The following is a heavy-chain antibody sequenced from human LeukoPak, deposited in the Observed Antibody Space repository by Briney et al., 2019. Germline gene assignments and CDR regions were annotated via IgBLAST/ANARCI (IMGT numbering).Heavy chain of an antibody. Sequence: SETLSLTCTVSGVSISSGDYYWSWIRQPPGKGLEWIGYIYYTGSTNYNPSLKSRVTISVDTSKNQFSLKLSSVTAADTAVYYCARDRPGGSSLDYWGQGTLVTVSS. V-gene: IGHV4-61*08. CDR2: IYYTGST. CDR1: GVSISSGDYY. CDR3: ARDRPGGSSLDY. D-gene: IGHD6-13*01. J-gene: IGHJ4*02.